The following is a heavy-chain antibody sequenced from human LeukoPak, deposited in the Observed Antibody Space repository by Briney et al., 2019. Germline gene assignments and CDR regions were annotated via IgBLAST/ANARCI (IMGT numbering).Heavy chain of an antibody. CDR1: GFTFSSYA. CDR2: ISGSGGST. J-gene: IGHJ5*02. D-gene: IGHD3-10*01. Sequence: GGSLRLSCAASGFTFSSYAMSWVRQAPGKGLEWVSAISGSGGSTYYADSVKGRFTISRDNSKNTLYLQMNSLRAEDTAVYYCAKTRRTTMVRGAKGWFDPWGQRTLVTVSS. CDR3: AKTRRTTMVRGAKGWFDP. V-gene: IGHV3-23*01.